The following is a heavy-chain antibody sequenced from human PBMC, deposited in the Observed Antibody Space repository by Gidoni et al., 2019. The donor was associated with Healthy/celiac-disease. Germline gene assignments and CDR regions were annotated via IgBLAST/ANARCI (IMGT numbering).Heavy chain of an antibody. Sequence: VQLVQSGAELKKPGASVKVSCKASGYTFTGYYMHWVRQAPGQGLEWRGWINPNSGGTKYAQNFQGRVTMTRDTSISTAYMELSRLRSDDTAVYYCARGDYGDYLEYFDYWGQGTLVTVSS. V-gene: IGHV1-2*02. CDR2: INPNSGGT. CDR1: GYTFTGYY. D-gene: IGHD4-17*01. CDR3: ARGDYGDYLEYFDY. J-gene: IGHJ4*02.